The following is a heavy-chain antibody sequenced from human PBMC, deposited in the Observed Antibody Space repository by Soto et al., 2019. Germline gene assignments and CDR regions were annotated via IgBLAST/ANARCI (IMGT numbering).Heavy chain of an antibody. J-gene: IGHJ5*02. D-gene: IGHD5-12*01. V-gene: IGHV3-23*01. CDR2: ISGSGGST. CDR3: AKASGYDSYNWFDP. Sequence: GGSLRLSCAASGFTFSSYAMSWVRQAPGKGLEWVSAISGSGGSTYYADSVKGRFTISRDNSKNTLYLQMKSLRAEDTAVYYCAKASGYDSYNWFDPWGQGTLVTVSS. CDR1: GFTFSSYA.